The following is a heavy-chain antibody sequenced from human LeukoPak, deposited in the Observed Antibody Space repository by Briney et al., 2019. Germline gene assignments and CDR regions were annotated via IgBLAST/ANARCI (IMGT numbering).Heavy chain of an antibody. J-gene: IGHJ4*02. CDR3: ARGRLCSGGSCLLDY. D-gene: IGHD2-15*01. CDR1: GYTFTSYD. V-gene: IGHV1-8*01. CDR2: MNPNSGNT. Sequence: GASVKVSCKASGYTFTSYDINWVRQATGQGHEWMGWMNPNSGNTGYAQKFQGRVTMTRNTSISTAYMELSSLRSEDTAVYYCARGRLCSGGSCLLDYWGQGTLVTVSS.